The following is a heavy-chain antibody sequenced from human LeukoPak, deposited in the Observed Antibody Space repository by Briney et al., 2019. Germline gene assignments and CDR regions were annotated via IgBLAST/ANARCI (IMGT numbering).Heavy chain of an antibody. Sequence: SSETLSLTCTVSGGSISSSSYYWGWIRQPPGKGLEWIGSIYYSGSTYYNPSLKSRVTISVDTSKNQFSLELSSVTAADTAVYHCSGSSSWYYFDYWGQETLVTVSS. CDR1: GGSISSSSYY. CDR2: IYYSGST. CDR3: SGSSSWYYFDY. J-gene: IGHJ4*02. V-gene: IGHV4-39*01. D-gene: IGHD6-13*01.